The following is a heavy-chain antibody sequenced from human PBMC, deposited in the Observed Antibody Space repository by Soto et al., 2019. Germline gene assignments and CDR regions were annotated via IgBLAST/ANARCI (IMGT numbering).Heavy chain of an antibody. V-gene: IGHV4-30-2*01. CDR2: IYHSGST. Sequence: SETLSLTCAVSGGSISSGGYSWSWIRQPPGKGLEWIGYIYHSGSTYYNPSLKSRVTISVDRSKNQFSLMLSSVTAADTAVYYCARTGMVRGVIAWFDPWGQGTLVTVSS. CDR3: ARTGMVRGVIAWFDP. D-gene: IGHD3-10*01. J-gene: IGHJ5*02. CDR1: GGSISSGGYS.